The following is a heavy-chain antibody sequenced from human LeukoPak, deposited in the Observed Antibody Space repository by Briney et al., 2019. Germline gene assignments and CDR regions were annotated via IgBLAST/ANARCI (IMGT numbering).Heavy chain of an antibody. CDR1: GFTFSSYW. CDR3: ASQQGPFGGVD. J-gene: IGHJ4*02. V-gene: IGHV3-74*01. D-gene: IGHD3-16*01. CDR2: INSDGSST. Sequence: PGGSLRLSCAASGFTFSSYWMHWVRQAPGKGLVWVSRINSDGSSTSYADSVKGRFTISRDNAKNTLYLQMNSLRAEDTAVYYCASQQGPFGGVDWGQGTLVTVSS.